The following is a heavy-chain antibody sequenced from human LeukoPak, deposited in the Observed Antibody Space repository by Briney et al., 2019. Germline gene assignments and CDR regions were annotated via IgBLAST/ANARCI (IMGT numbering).Heavy chain of an antibody. CDR2: ISAYNGNT. V-gene: IGHV1-18*01. Sequence: GASVKVSCKASGGTFSSYAISWVRQAPGQGLEWMGWISAYNGNTNYAQKFQGRVTMTTDTSTSTAYMELRSLRSDDTAVYYCAREDLCTSARCYKAFDIWGQGTMVTASS. D-gene: IGHD2-2*02. CDR3: AREDLCTSARCYKAFDI. J-gene: IGHJ3*02. CDR1: GGTFSSYA.